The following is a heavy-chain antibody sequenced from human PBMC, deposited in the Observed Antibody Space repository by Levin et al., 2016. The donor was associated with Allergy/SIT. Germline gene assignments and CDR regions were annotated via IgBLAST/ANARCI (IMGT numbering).Heavy chain of an antibody. V-gene: IGHV1-58*01. Sequence: SVKVSCKASGFTFTSSAVQWVRQARGQRLEWIGWIVVGSGNTNYAQKFQERVTITRDMSTSTAYMELSSLRSEDTAVYYCAAAWGTYCGGDCYFVSAFDIWGQGTMVTVSS. J-gene: IGHJ3*02. D-gene: IGHD2-21*02. CDR2: IVVGSGNT. CDR1: GFTFTSSA. CDR3: AAAWGTYCGGDCYFVSAFDI.